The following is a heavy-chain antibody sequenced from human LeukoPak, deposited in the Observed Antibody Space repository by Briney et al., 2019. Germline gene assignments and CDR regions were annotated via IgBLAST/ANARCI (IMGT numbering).Heavy chain of an antibody. J-gene: IGHJ5*02. Sequence: GASVKVSCKTSGYTFTDYYIQWVRQAPGQGLEWMGLISLKSGDTDYAQKFQGRVTMTRDTSISTAYMELSRLRSDDTAVYYCAREFQGDGMNWFDPWGQGTLVTVSS. CDR3: AREFQGDGMNWFDP. CDR2: ISLKSGDT. V-gene: IGHV1-2*02. CDR1: GYTFTDYY. D-gene: IGHD5-24*01.